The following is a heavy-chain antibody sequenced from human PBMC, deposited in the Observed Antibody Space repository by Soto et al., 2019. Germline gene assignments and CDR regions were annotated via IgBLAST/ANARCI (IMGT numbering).Heavy chain of an antibody. V-gene: IGHV1-18*04. CDR1: GYTFTSYG. CDR2: ISAYNGNT. J-gene: IGHJ5*02. D-gene: IGHD3-9*01. CDR3: ARERRAQIGYDILTGYYPSWFDP. Sequence: QVQLVQSGAEVKKPGASVKVSCKASGYTFTSYGISWVRQAPGQGLGWMGWISAYNGNTNYAQKVQGRVTMTTDTSTSTAYMELRSLRSDDRAVYFCARERRAQIGYDILTGYYPSWFDPWGEGTLVTVSS.